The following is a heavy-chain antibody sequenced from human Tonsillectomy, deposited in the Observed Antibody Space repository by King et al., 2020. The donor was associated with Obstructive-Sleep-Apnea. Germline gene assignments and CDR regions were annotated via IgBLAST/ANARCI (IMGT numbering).Heavy chain of an antibody. CDR3: AISIAVAGLVRFDP. Sequence: VPLQESGPGLVKPSQTLSLTCTVSGGSISSISHYWTWIRQAPGQGLEWMGYIYSSGSTHYNPSLKSRLTISVDTSKNQFSLKLNSVTAADTAVYYCAISIAVAGLVRFDPWGQGTLVTVSS. V-gene: IGHV4-30-4*01. CDR2: IYSSGST. CDR1: GGSISSISHY. D-gene: IGHD6-19*01. J-gene: IGHJ5*02.